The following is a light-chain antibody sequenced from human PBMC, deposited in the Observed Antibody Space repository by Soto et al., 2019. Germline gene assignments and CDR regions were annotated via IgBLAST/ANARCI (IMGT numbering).Light chain of an antibody. CDR3: QQYNNWPWT. Sequence: EIVMTQSLATLSVSPGARSTLSRRASQSVSSNLAWYQQKPGQAHRLLIYGASTRATGIPARFSGSGSGTEFTLTISSLQSEDFAVYYCQQYNNWPWTFGQGTKVDIK. V-gene: IGKV3-15*01. CDR1: QSVSSN. J-gene: IGKJ1*01. CDR2: GAS.